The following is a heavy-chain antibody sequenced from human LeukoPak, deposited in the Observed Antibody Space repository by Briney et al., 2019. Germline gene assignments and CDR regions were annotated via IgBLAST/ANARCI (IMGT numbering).Heavy chain of an antibody. CDR2: ISGSGGST. CDR3: AKSSSSWYRFDY. CDR1: EFTFSSYA. J-gene: IGHJ4*02. V-gene: IGHV3-23*01. Sequence: GGSLRLSCAASEFTFSSYAMSWVRQAPGKGLEWVSAISGSGGSTYYADSVKGRFTISRDNSKNTLYLQMNSLRAEDTAVYYCAKSSSSWYRFDYWGQGTLVTVSS. D-gene: IGHD6-13*01.